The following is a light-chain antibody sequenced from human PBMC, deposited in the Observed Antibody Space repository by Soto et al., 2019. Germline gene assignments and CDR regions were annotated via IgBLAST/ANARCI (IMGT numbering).Light chain of an antibody. V-gene: IGKV3-20*01. CDR3: QHYGNSPFT. Sequence: EIVLTQSPGTLSFSPGERSTLSCRSSQSVSSNYLAWYQQKPGQAPRLLVYGASSRATGIPDRFSGSGSGTDLTLTISRMEPEDFAVYYCQHYGNSPFTFGPGTKVDIK. CDR2: GAS. J-gene: IGKJ3*01. CDR1: QSVSSNY.